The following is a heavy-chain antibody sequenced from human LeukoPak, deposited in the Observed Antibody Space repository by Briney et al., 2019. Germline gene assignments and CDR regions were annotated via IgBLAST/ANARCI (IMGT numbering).Heavy chain of an antibody. Sequence: PGGSLRLSCAASGFTFSSYAMHWVRQAPGKGLEWVGRIKSEVDGATRDYAAPVRGRFTLSRDDSRNTLYLQMNSLKTEDTAFYYCTTDIPFTSGGAIAYWGQGTLVTVSS. V-gene: IGHV3-15*01. CDR2: IKSEVDGATR. CDR1: GFTFSSYA. D-gene: IGHD3-16*02. J-gene: IGHJ4*02. CDR3: TTDIPFTSGGAIAY.